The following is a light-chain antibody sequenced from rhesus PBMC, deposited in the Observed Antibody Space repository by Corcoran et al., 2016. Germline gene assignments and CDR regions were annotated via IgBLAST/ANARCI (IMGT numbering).Light chain of an antibody. J-gene: IGKJ2*01. Sequence: DIVMTQAPLSLPVTPGEPASISCRSSQSLLDSDDGNTYLDWYLQRPGQSPQLLIYEVSNRASGVPDRLRGSGSGTDFTLKISRVEAEDGGVYSCMQALASPYTFGQGTKVEIK. CDR3: MQALASPYT. CDR2: EVS. CDR1: QSLLDSDDGNTY. V-gene: IGKV2-104*02.